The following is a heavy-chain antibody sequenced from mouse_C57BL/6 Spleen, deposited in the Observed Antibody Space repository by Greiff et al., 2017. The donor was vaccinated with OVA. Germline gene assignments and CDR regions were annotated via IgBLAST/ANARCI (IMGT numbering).Heavy chain of an antibody. CDR1: SFNIKDYY. Sequence: EVQLQQSGAELVKPGASVKLSCTASSFNIKDYYMHWVKQRTEQGLEWIGRIDPEDGETKYAPKFQGKATITADTSSTTAYLQLSSLTSEDTAVYYGARSDYDRGMDYAMDYWGQGTSVTVSS. D-gene: IGHD2-4*01. V-gene: IGHV14-2*01. CDR2: IDPEDGET. CDR3: ARSDYDRGMDYAMDY. J-gene: IGHJ4*01.